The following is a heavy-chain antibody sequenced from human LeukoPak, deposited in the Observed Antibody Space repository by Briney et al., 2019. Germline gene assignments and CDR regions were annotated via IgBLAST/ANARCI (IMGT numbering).Heavy chain of an antibody. J-gene: IGHJ5*02. CDR3: AKGGWNNYFDR. D-gene: IGHD6-19*01. CDR2: INTNCDHT. V-gene: IGHV3-23*01. CDR1: GFTYSRDA. Sequence: GGSLRLSRAASGFTYSRDAMSGVRQAPARGLAGVSIINTNCDHTKYADSVKGRFTISRDNSKNTLYLQMNSLRAEDTAIYYCAKGGWNNYFDRWGRGTLVTVSA.